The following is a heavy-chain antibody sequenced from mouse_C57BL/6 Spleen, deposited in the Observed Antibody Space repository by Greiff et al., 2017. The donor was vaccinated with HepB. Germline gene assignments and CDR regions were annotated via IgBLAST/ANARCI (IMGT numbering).Heavy chain of an antibody. D-gene: IGHD2-4*01. V-gene: IGHV1-82*01. CDR1: GSSFRISC. Sequence: SCPELVKPGASVKISCPSSGSSFRISCLNWVQPRPGTGLAWIGRIYPCDGDTNYNGKFKGKATLTADKSSSTSYMQLSSLTSEDSAVYFCAHDYNAWFAYWGQGTLVTVSA. CDR2: IYPCDGDT. CDR3: AHDYNAWFAY. J-gene: IGHJ3*01.